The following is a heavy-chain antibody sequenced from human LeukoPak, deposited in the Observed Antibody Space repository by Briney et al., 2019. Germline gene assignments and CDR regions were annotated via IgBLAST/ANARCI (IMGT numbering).Heavy chain of an antibody. V-gene: IGHV3-21*01. Sequence: PGGSLRLSCAASGFTFSSYSMNWVRQAPGKGLEWVSSISSSSSYIYYADSVKGRFTISRDNAKNSLSLQMNSLRAENTAVYYWRRAFSRGGYRGVLEFDNWGKGTRVTSPQ. CDR2: ISSSSSYI. CDR3: RRAFSRGGYRGVLEFDN. D-gene: IGHD2-8*02. CDR1: GFTFSSYS. J-gene: IGHJ4*02.